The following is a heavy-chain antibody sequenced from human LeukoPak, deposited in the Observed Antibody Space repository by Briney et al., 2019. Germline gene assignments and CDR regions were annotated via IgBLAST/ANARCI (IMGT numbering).Heavy chain of an antibody. CDR2: IYDSGST. CDR3: ARDDYDSSGSFDY. V-gene: IGHV4-59*01. CDR1: GGSIRSYH. Sequence: SETLSLTCTVSGGSIRSYHWSWIRQPPGKRLEWIGHIYDSGSTNYNPSLKSRVTISIDTSKNQFSLKLSSVTAADTAVYYCARDDYDSSGSFDYWGQGTLVAVSS. D-gene: IGHD3-22*01. J-gene: IGHJ4*02.